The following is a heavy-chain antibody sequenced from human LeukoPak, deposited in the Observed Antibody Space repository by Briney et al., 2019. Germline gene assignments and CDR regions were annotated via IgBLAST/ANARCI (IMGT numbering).Heavy chain of an antibody. J-gene: IGHJ4*02. Sequence: SETLSLTCAVSGYSTSSGYYWGWIRQPPGKRVEWIGSIYHSGSTYYNPSLKSRVTISVDTSKNQFSLKLSSVTAADTAVYYCARQGHYYDSSGYYRFDYWGQGTLVTVSS. D-gene: IGHD3-22*01. CDR3: ARQGHYYDSSGYYRFDY. CDR1: GYSTSSGYY. CDR2: IYHSGST. V-gene: IGHV4-38-2*01.